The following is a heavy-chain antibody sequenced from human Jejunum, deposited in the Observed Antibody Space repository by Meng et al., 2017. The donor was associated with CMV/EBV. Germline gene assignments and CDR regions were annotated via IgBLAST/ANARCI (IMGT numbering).Heavy chain of an antibody. CDR1: GFPLSGYA. Sequence: GFPLSGYAMHWVRQAPGKGLEWVAVTSYDGSTMYYADSVKGRFTVSRDNSKNTLFLQMNSLRAEDTAVYFCARVGGDGVWALDYWGQGTLGTVSS. CDR2: TSYDGSTM. J-gene: IGHJ4*02. D-gene: IGHD5/OR15-5a*01. V-gene: IGHV3-30*04. CDR3: ARVGGDGVWALDY.